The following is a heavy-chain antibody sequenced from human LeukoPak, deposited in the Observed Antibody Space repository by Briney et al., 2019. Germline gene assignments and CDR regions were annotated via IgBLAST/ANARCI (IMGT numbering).Heavy chain of an antibody. CDR1: GGSISSGSYY. CDR3: ARDPGGYCSGGSCYLYNWFDP. V-gene: IGHV4-61*02. Sequence: SETLSLTCTVSGGSISSGSYYWSWIRQPAGKGLEWIGRIYTSGSTNYNPSLKSRVTISVDTSKNQFSLKLTSVTAADTAVYYCARDPGGYCSGGSCYLYNWFDPWGQGTLVTVSS. D-gene: IGHD2-15*01. J-gene: IGHJ5*02. CDR2: IYTSGST.